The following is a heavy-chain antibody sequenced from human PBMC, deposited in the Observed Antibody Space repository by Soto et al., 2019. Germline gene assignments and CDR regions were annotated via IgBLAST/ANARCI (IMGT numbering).Heavy chain of an antibody. J-gene: IGHJ5*02. D-gene: IGHD3-3*01. Sequence: PSETLSLTCTVSGGSISSTNYYWGWVRQPPGRGLEWIGYIYYSGGTYYNPSLKSRVTISVDTSKNQFSLKLSSVTAADTAVYYCARDRAVNYDFWSGLGWFDPWGQGTLVTVSS. CDR1: GGSISSTNYY. CDR3: ARDRAVNYDFWSGLGWFDP. CDR2: IYYSGGT. V-gene: IGHV4-30-4*08.